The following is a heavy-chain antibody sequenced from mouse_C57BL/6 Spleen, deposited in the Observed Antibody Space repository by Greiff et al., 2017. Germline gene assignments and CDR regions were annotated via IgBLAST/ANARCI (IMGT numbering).Heavy chain of an antibody. J-gene: IGHJ1*03. CDR1: GYTFTSYW. D-gene: IGHD2-4*01. V-gene: IGHV1-55*01. Sequence: QVQLKESGAELVKPGASVKMSCKASGYTFTSYWITWVKQRPGQGLEWIGDIYPGSGSTNYNEKFKSKATLTVDTSSSTAYMQLSSLTSEDSAVYYCARYDYDPNWYFDVWGTGTTVTVSS. CDR2: IYPGSGST. CDR3: ARYDYDPNWYFDV.